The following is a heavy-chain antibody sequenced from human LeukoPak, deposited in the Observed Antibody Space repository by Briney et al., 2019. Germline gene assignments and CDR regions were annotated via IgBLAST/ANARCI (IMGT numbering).Heavy chain of an antibody. Sequence: GGSLRLSCAASGLTFSDYTMNWVRRAPGKGLEWVSYISSSSSTISYADSVKGRFTISRDNAKNSLFLQMNSLRAEDTAVYYCASVGHCTSSSCPYYFDYWGQGTLVTVSS. D-gene: IGHD2-2*03. V-gene: IGHV3-48*01. J-gene: IGHJ4*02. CDR3: ASVGHCTSSSCPYYFDY. CDR2: ISSSSSTI. CDR1: GLTFSDYT.